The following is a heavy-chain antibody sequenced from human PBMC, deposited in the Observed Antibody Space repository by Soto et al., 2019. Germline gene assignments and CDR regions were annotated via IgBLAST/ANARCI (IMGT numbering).Heavy chain of an antibody. CDR2: ISGSGAYT. D-gene: IGHD2-8*02. J-gene: IGHJ4*02. Sequence: LAGGSLRLSCAASGFTFNSEGMTWVRQAPGMGLEWVSAISGSGAYTYYADSVKGRFTISRDNAKNTVYLQLNSLRVEDTAIYYCAKDREGRFCTGGICATAENWGQGTQVTVSS. CDR1: GFTFNSEG. V-gene: IGHV3-23*01. CDR3: AKDREGRFCTGGICATAEN.